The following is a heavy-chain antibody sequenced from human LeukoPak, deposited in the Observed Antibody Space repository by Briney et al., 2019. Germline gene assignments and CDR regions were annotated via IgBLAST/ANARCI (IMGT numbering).Heavy chain of an antibody. D-gene: IGHD3-22*01. Sequence: PSETLSLTCTVSGGSISSYYWSWIRQPPGKGLEWIGYIYYSGSTNYNPSLKSRVTISVDTSKNQFSLKLSSVTAADTAVYYCARILGYYDSSGYYSAEAFDIWGQGTMVTVSS. CDR1: GGSISSYY. V-gene: IGHV4-59*01. J-gene: IGHJ3*02. CDR2: IYYSGST. CDR3: ARILGYYDSSGYYSAEAFDI.